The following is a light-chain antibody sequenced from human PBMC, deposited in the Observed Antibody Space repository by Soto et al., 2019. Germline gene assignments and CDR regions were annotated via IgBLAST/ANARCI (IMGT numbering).Light chain of an antibody. CDR1: SGSIASNY. CDR3: QSYDNNNVV. V-gene: IGLV6-57*02. J-gene: IGLJ2*01. CDR2: EDY. Sequence: NFMLTQPHSVSESPGKTVTISCTGSSGSIASNYVQWYQPRPGSAPTTVIYEDYQRPSGVPDRFSGSIDSSSNSASLTISGLQTEDEADYYCQSYDNNNVVFGGGTKVTVL.